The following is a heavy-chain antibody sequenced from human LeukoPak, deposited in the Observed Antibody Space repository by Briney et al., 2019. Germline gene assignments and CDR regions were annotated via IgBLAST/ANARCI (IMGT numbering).Heavy chain of an antibody. CDR3: ARGTGYSSGWYGWYFDL. V-gene: IGHV1-2*02. CDR1: GYTFTGYY. D-gene: IGHD6-19*01. J-gene: IGHJ2*01. Sequence: ASVKVSCKASGYTFTGYYMHWVRQAPGQGLEWMGWINPNSGGTNYAQKFQGRVTMTRDTSISTAYMELSRLRSDDTAVYYCARGTGYSSGWYGWYFDLWGRGTLVTVSS. CDR2: INPNSGGT.